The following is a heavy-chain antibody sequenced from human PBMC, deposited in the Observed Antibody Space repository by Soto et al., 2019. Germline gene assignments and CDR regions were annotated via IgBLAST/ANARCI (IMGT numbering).Heavy chain of an antibody. Sequence: QVQLVQSGPEVKKPGASVKVSCKASGYTFTNYGFNWVRQAPGQGLEWMGWICAYNGHTKYSQIFQSRVIMTTDTSTSTAYMEWRSLTSDDTAVYYCAREGAGTNALVYWGQGTLVTVSS. CDR2: ICAYNGHT. CDR1: GYTFTNYG. V-gene: IGHV1-18*01. J-gene: IGHJ4*02. D-gene: IGHD2-8*01. CDR3: AREGAGTNALVY.